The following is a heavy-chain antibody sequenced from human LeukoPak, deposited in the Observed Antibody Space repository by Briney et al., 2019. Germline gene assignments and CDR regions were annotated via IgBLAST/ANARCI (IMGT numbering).Heavy chain of an antibody. CDR2: IRSKANSYAT. V-gene: IGHV3-73*01. D-gene: IGHD6-13*01. CDR3: TRAAIAAAVVSLRYYYYYMDV. CDR1: GFTFSGSA. J-gene: IGHJ6*03. Sequence: PGGSLRLSCAASGFTFSGSAMHWVRQASGKGLEWVGRIRSKANSYATAYAASVKGRFTISRDDSKNTAYLQMNSLKTEDTAVYYCTRAAIAAAVVSLRYYYYYMDVWGKGTTVTVSS.